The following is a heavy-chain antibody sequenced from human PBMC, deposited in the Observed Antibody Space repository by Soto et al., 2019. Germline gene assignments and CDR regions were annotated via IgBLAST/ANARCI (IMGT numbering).Heavy chain of an antibody. Sequence: ASVKVSCKASGYTFTSYAIHWVRQAPGQRLEWMGWINAGNGNTKYAQKFQGWVTMTRDTSISTAYMELSRLRSDDTAVYYCAREISGSSQTTFDYWGQGTLVTVSS. D-gene: IGHD2-15*01. CDR3: AREISGSSQTTFDY. J-gene: IGHJ4*02. CDR2: INAGNGNT. CDR1: GYTFTSYA. V-gene: IGHV1-3*01.